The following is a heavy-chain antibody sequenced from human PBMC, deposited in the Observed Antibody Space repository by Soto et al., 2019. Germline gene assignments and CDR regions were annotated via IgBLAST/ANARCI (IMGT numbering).Heavy chain of an antibody. Sequence: PGGSLRLSCAASGFTFSSYAMSWVRQAPGKGLEWVSAISGSGGSTYYADSVKGRFTISRDNSKNTLYLQMNSLRAEDTAVYYCAKCMYTAMVKYYYYGIDVWGQGTTVTFSS. CDR3: AKCMYTAMVKYYYYGIDV. CDR1: GFTFSSYA. CDR2: ISGSGGST. J-gene: IGHJ6*02. D-gene: IGHD5-18*01. V-gene: IGHV3-23*01.